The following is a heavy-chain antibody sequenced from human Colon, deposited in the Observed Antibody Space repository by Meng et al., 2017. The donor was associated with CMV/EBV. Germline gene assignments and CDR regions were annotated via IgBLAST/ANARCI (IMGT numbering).Heavy chain of an antibody. D-gene: IGHD6-19*01. CDR1: VFTFNTYS. J-gene: IGHJ4*02. Sequence: SCKASVFTFNTYSIHWVRQAPGQRLEWMGWVNTGNGNTKYSRNFQGRVTITRDSSATTTYMESNSLTSEDTAVYYCARGYTSGCRDYWGQGTLVTVSS. CDR2: VNTGNGNT. V-gene: IGHV1-3*04. CDR3: ARGYTSGCRDY.